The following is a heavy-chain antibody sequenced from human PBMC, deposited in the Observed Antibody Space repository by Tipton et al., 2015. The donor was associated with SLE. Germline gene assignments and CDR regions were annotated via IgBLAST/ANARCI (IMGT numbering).Heavy chain of an antibody. V-gene: IGHV1-8*01. CDR1: GYTFTSYD. CDR3: ARSGHCTGGVCYTYYYYGMDV. D-gene: IGHD2-8*02. CDR2: MNPNSGNT. J-gene: IGHJ6*02. Sequence: QLVQSGAEVKKPGASVKVSCKASGYTFTSYDINWVRQATGQGLEWMGWMNPNSGNTGYAQKFQGRVTMTRNTSISTAYMELSSLRSEGTAVYYCARSGHCTGGVCYTYYYYGMDVWGQGTTVTVSS.